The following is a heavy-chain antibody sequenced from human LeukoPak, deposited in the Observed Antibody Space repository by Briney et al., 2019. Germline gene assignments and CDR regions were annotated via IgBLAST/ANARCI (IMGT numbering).Heavy chain of an antibody. J-gene: IGHJ4*02. D-gene: IGHD3-22*01. CDR3: ARVGYYDSSGYYDY. CDR2: IHYSGST. CDR1: GGSISNYY. V-gene: IGHV4-59*01. Sequence: SETLSLTCTVSGGSISNYYWTWIRQPPGKGLEWIGYIHYSGSTNYNPSLKSRVTISIDTSKSHFSLKLSSVTAADTAVYYCARVGYYDSSGYYDYWGQGTLVTVSS.